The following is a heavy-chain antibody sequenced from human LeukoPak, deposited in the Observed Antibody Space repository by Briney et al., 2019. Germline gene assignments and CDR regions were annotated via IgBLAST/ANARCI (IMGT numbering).Heavy chain of an antibody. CDR1: GCTFSNYW. J-gene: IGHJ4*02. CDR3: ARGLNTSPGIDY. V-gene: IGHV3-7*01. D-gene: IGHD3-16*01. CDR2: IKEDGSQK. Sequence: GGSLRLSCAASGCTFSNYWINWVRQAPGKGQEWVANIKEDGSQKYYVESVKGRFTVSRDNAKNSVYLQVSSLRDADTGVYYCARGLNTSPGIDYWGQGTLVTVSS.